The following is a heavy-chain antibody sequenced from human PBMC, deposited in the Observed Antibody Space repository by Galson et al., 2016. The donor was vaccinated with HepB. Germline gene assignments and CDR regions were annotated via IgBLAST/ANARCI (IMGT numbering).Heavy chain of an antibody. V-gene: IGHV3-53*01. J-gene: IGHJ3*02. Sequence: LRLSCAASGFTVSYNYITWVRQPPGKGLEWVSLIYSAGKTYYADSVKGRFTISRDHSKNTVYLQMNSLRADDTAMYYCANIGAFSIWGQGTMVTVSS. CDR1: GFTVSYNY. CDR3: ANIGAFSI. CDR2: IYSAGKT.